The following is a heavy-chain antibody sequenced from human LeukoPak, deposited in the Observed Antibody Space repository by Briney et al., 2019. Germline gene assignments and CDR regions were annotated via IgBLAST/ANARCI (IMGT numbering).Heavy chain of an antibody. CDR1: GDSVSSNSAA. J-gene: IGHJ3*02. CDR2: TFYRSQWFK. CDR3: ARDGDRGYDALDI. V-gene: IGHV6-1*01. D-gene: IGHD6-25*01. Sequence: SQTLSLTCVISGDSVSSNSAAWNWIWQSPSRGFEWLGRTFYRSQWFKDYAESVKSRISINPDTSQIQLSLQLTSVTPEDTAVYYCARDGDRGYDALDIWGQGTMVTVSS.